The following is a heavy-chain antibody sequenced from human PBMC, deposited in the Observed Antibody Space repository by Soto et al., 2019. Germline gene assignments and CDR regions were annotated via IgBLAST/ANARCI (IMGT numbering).Heavy chain of an antibody. J-gene: IGHJ4*02. V-gene: IGHV3-74*01. CDR1: GFTYSAYY. CDR3: AKDWYHTIDS. D-gene: IGHD1-20*01. Sequence: LRLSCSASGFTYSAYYMNLVRQAPGKGLVWVSHIKDDGTKTFYADSVRGRFTISRDNAKNTVYLQMSSLRVEDTAVYYCAKDWYHTIDSWGQGIPVTVSS. CDR2: IKDDGTKT.